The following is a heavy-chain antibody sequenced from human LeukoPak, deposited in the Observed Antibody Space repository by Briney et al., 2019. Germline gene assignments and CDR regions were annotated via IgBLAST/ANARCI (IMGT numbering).Heavy chain of an antibody. CDR2: INHSGST. CDR1: GGSFSGYY. J-gene: IGHJ4*02. D-gene: IGHD3-22*01. V-gene: IGHV4-34*01. Sequence: SETLSLTCAVYGGSFSGYYWSWIRQPPGKGLEWIGEINHSGSTNYNPSLKCRVTISVDTSKNQFSLKLSSVTAADTAVYYCARAGLSYYYDSSGQRPDYWGQGTLVTVSS. CDR3: ARAGLSYYYDSSGQRPDY.